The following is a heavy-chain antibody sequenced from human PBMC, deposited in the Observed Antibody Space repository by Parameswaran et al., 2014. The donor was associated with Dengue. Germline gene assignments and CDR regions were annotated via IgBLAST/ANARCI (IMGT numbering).Heavy chain of an antibody. Sequence: WVRQAPGQGLEWMGRINPNSGGTNYAQKFQGRVTMTRDTSISTAYMELSRLRSDDTAVYYCARGHYGDYIFDYWGQGTLVTVSS. J-gene: IGHJ4*02. D-gene: IGHD4-17*01. CDR3: ARGHYGDYIFDY. CDR2: INPNSGGT. V-gene: IGHV1-2*06.